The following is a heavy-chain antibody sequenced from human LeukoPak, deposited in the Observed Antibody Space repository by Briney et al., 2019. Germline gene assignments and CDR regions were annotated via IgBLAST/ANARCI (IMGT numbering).Heavy chain of an antibody. V-gene: IGHV4-39*01. D-gene: IGHD1-26*01. CDR2: IYFDGNT. CDR1: GGSLGSSSYY. J-gene: IGHJ4*02. CDR3: ARLVGATDHFDY. Sequence: PSETLSLTCTVSGGSLGSSSYYWGWIRQPPGKGLEWIGTIYFDGNTFYNPSLKSRVAIFVDTSQSLFSLKLSSVTAADTAVYYCARLVGATDHFDYWGQGTLVTVSS.